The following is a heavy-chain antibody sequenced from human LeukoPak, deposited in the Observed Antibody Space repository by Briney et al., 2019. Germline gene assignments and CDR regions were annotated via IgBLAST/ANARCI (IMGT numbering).Heavy chain of an antibody. CDR2: IIPIFGTA. CDR1: GGTFISYA. V-gene: IGHV1-69*05. D-gene: IGHD3-22*01. J-gene: IGHJ4*02. CDR3: ATLAYYYDSSGYYPQEFDY. Sequence: ASVKVSCKASGGTFISYAISWVRQAPGQGLEWMGGIIPIFGTANYAQKFQGRVTITTDESTSTAYMELSSLRSEDTAVYYCATLAYYYDSSGYYPQEFDYWGQGTLVTVSS.